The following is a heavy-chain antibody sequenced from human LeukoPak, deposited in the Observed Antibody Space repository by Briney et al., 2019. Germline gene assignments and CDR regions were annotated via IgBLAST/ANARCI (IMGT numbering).Heavy chain of an antibody. D-gene: IGHD5-24*01. CDR2: IIPIFGTA. J-gene: IGHJ4*02. V-gene: IGHV1-69*13. CDR1: GGTFSSYA. Sequence: ASVKVSCKASGGTFSSYAISWVRQAPGQGLEWMGGIIPIFGTADYAQKFQGRVTITADESTSTAYMELSSLRSEDTAVYYCARFDGYNSNYWGQGTLVTVSS. CDR3: ARFDGYNSNY.